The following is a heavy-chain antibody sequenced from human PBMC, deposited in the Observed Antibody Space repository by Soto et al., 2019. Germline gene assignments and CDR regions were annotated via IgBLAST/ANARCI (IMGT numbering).Heavy chain of an antibody. D-gene: IGHD4-17*01. V-gene: IGHV4-61*01. Sequence: SETLSLTYTVSDGYVISGSYYWSWIRQPPGKGLEWIGYIYYSGSTNYNPSLKSRVTISVDTSKNQFSLKLSSVTAADTAVYYCASLTTVTTVFDYWGQGTLVTVSS. J-gene: IGHJ4*02. CDR1: DGYVISGSYY. CDR3: ASLTTVTTVFDY. CDR2: IYYSGST.